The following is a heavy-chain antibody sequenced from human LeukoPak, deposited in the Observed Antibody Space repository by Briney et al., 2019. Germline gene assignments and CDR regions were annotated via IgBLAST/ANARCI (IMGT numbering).Heavy chain of an antibody. V-gene: IGHV4-59*01. CDR2: LFYSGTT. CDR1: GGSFRCYY. Sequence: SETLSLTCAVYGGSFRCYYWSWIRQPPGEGLEWGAYLFYSGTTNYHPSLKSRVTISVHTSKNQLSLKLTSVTAADTAVYFCARAPSGAHGFDIWGQGTTVTVSS. CDR3: ARAPSGAHGFDI. J-gene: IGHJ3*02. D-gene: IGHD6-19*01.